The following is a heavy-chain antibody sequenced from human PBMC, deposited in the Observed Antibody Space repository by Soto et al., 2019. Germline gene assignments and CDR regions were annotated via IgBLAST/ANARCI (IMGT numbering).Heavy chain of an antibody. V-gene: IGHV5-10-1*01. CDR2: IDPSDSQT. J-gene: IGHJ4*02. Sequence: SGESLKISCDGSGYSFAGYCITWVLQKPGKGLDWMGRIDPSDSQTYYSPSFRGHVTISATKSITTVFLQWSSLRASDTAMYYCARQIYDSDTGPNFQYYFDSWGQGTPVTVSS. CDR3: ARQIYDSDTGPNFQYYFDS. D-gene: IGHD3-22*01. CDR1: GYSFAGYC.